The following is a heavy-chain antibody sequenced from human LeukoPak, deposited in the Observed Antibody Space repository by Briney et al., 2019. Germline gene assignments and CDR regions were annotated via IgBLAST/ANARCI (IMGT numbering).Heavy chain of an antibody. Sequence: GESLKISCKGSGYSFTSYRIGWVRQMPGKGLEWMGIIYPGDSDTRYSPSFQGQVTISADKSISTAYLQWSSLKASDTAMYYCARLPLYCSGGSCYSTNYYYGMDVWGQGTTVTVSS. CDR2: IYPGDSDT. CDR3: ARLPLYCSGGSCYSTNYYYGMDV. D-gene: IGHD2-15*01. V-gene: IGHV5-51*01. J-gene: IGHJ6*02. CDR1: GYSFTSYR.